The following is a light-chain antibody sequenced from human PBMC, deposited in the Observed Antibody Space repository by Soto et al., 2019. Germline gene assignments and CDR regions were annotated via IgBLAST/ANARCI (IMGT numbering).Light chain of an antibody. CDR1: SGSIASNY. J-gene: IGLJ3*02. CDR3: QSYDATNQV. V-gene: IGLV6-57*01. CDR2: EDN. Sequence: NFMLTQPHSVSESPGKTVIISCTRSSGSIASNYVQRYQQRPGSSPTTVIYEDNQRPSAVPDRFSGSIDSTSNSASLTISGLEPEAEADCFCQSYDATNQVFGGGTQLTVL.